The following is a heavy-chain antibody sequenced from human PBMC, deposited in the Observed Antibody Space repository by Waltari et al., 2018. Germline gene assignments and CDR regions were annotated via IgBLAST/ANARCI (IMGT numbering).Heavy chain of an antibody. V-gene: IGHV3-7*03. CDR3: ARAIFMGA. D-gene: IGHD3-3*01. Sequence: EVQLVESGGGLVQPGGSLRLSCAASGFTFSSHWMSWVRQAPGKGLEWVAHIKQDGSEKYYVDSVKGRFTISRDNAKNSLYLQMNSLRAEDTAVYYCARAIFMGAWGQGTMVTVSS. J-gene: IGHJ3*01. CDR2: IKQDGSEK. CDR1: GFTFSSHW.